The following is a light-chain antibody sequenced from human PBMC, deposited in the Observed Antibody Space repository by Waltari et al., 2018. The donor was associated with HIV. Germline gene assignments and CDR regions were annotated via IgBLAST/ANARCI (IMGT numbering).Light chain of an antibody. CDR3: QQVNGYPLT. J-gene: IGKJ4*01. CDR2: ATS. V-gene: IGKV1-9*01. Sequence: DIQLTQSPSFLSASVGDRVTITCRASQNIYSYLAWYQQKPGRAPQVLIYATSTLQSGVPSRFSGSGSGTELALTITNLQPDDFATYYCQQVNGYPLTFGGGTTVEI. CDR1: QNIYSY.